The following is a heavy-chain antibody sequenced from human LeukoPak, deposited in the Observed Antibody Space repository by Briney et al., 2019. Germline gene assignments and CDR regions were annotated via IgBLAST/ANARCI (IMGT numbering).Heavy chain of an antibody. J-gene: IGHJ4*02. CDR2: INWNGGST. V-gene: IGHV3-20*04. D-gene: IGHD5-12*01. CDR1: GFTFDDYG. Sequence: GGSLRLSCAASGFTFDDYGMSWVRQAPGKGLEWVSGINWNGGSTGYADSVKGRFTISRDNAKNSLYLQMNSLRAEDTAVYYCAKGKGYSGYDPVDYWGQGTLVTVSS. CDR3: AKGKGYSGYDPVDY.